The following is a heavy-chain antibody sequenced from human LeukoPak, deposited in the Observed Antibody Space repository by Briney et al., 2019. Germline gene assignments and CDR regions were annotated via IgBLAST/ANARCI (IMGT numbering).Heavy chain of an antibody. CDR1: GFTFSRYG. V-gene: IGHV3-30*04. D-gene: IGHD1-26*01. J-gene: IGHJ6*03. CDR2: ISYDGSNK. CDR3: ARVDSGGSYYYYYYMDV. Sequence: GGSLRLSCAASGFTFSRYGMHWVRQAPGKGLEWVTAISYDGSNKYYADSVKGRFTISRDNAKNSLYLQMNSLRAEDTAVYYCARVDSGGSYYYYYYMDVWGKGTTVTISS.